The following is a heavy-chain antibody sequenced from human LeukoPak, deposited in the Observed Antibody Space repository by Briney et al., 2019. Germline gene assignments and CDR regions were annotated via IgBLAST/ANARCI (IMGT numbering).Heavy chain of an antibody. V-gene: IGHV3-7*01. J-gene: IGHJ6*03. CDR1: GFTFSSYW. D-gene: IGHD3-3*01. CDR2: IKQDGSEK. CDR3: ARVGPVFGVVIDSRYYMDV. Sequence: GGSLRLSCAASGFTFSSYWMSWVRQAPGKGLEWAANIKQDGSEKYYVDSVKGRFTISRDNAKNSLYLQMNSLRAEDTAVYYCARVGPVFGVVIDSRYYMDVWGKGTTVTVSS.